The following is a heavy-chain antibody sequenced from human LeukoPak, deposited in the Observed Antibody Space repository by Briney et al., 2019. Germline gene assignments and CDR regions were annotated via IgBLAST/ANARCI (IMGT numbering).Heavy chain of an antibody. J-gene: IGHJ3*02. D-gene: IGHD3-22*01. V-gene: IGHV3-66*01. CDR3: ARGYYYDSSAYYSDAFDI. CDR2: IYTGGST. Sequence: GGSLRLSCAASGFTFSSYAMSWVRQAPGKGLEWVSVIYTGGSTHYADSVRGRFTISRDNSKNTLYLQMNSLRAEDTAVYYCARGYYYDSSAYYSDAFDIWGQGTMVTVSS. CDR1: GFTFSSYA.